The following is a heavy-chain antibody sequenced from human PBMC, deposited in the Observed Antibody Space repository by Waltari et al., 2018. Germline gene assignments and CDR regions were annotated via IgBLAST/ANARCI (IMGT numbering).Heavy chain of an antibody. V-gene: IGHV3-30*18. CDR1: GFTFSSYG. CDR2: ISYDGSNK. J-gene: IGHJ6*02. D-gene: IGHD1-26*01. Sequence: QVQLVESGGGVVQPGRSLRLSCAASGFTFSSYGMHWVRQAPGKGLEWVAVISYDGSNKYYADSVKGRFTISRDNSKNTLYLQMNSLRAEDTAVYYCAKDSSGSYWGYYYYGMDVWGQGTTVTVSS. CDR3: AKDSSGSYWGYYYYGMDV.